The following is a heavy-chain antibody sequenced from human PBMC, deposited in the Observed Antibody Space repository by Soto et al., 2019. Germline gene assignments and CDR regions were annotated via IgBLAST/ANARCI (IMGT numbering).Heavy chain of an antibody. CDR2: IHYSGST. J-gene: IGHJ4*02. CDR1: GGSIGNTHYY. Sequence: QLQLQESGPGLVKPSETLSLTCTVSGGSIGNTHYYWAWIRQPPGKGLEWIGSIHYSGSTYYNPSLKSRVAISIDTSKNQFALRLNSVTAADTAVYYCARQDDRFDFLTGYYDDFWGQGTLVTVSS. V-gene: IGHV4-39*01. CDR3: ARQDDRFDFLTGYYDDF. D-gene: IGHD3-9*01.